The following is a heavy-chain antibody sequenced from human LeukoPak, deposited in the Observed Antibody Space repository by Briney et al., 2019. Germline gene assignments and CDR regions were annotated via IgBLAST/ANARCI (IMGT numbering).Heavy chain of an antibody. CDR3: ARGGIVTGDYDWFDP. CDR1: GYTFTDYY. J-gene: IGHJ5*02. V-gene: IGHV1-2*02. Sequence: ASVKVSCKASGYTFTDYYVHWVRQVPGQGLQWLGWINPNSGATNYAQKFQGRVTMARDTSIDTAYMDLSRLTSDDTAVYFCARGGIVTGDYDWFDPWGQGTLVTVSS. D-gene: IGHD3-16*02. CDR2: INPNSGAT.